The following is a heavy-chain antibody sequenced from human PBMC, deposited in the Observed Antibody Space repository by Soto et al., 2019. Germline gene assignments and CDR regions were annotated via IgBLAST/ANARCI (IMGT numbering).Heavy chain of an antibody. J-gene: IGHJ4*02. CDR2: INHSGNT. D-gene: IGHD1-26*01. CDR3: ARHHVRGRTIAGAAEF. V-gene: IGHV4-34*01. Sequence: KASETLSLTCAVYGGSLSGYYWGWIRQPPGKALEWLGEINHSGNTNYNPSLKSRVTISVDTSKNQLFLNLSSVTAADTAMYYCARHHVRGRTIAGAAEFWGQGTLVTVSS. CDR1: GGSLSGYY.